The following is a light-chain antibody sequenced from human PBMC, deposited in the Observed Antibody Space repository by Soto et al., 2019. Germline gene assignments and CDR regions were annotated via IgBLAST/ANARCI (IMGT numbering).Light chain of an antibody. V-gene: IGKV3-20*01. CDR1: QTVSGSH. Sequence: IVLTQSPGTLSLSPGERATLSCRASQTVSGSHLAWYQQKPGQAPRLIIYGASTRPTGIPDRFSGSGSGTDFTLTITRLESEDFAVYYCQQYGGAPPEYPFGQGTKLEIK. CDR3: QQYGGAPPEYP. CDR2: GAS. J-gene: IGKJ2*01.